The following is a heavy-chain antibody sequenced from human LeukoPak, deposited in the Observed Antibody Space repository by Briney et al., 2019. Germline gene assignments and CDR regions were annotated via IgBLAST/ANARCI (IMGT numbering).Heavy chain of an antibody. J-gene: IGHJ4*02. Sequence: SETLSLTCTVSGGSISSGGYYWRWIRQPPGKGLEWIGYIYYSGSTNYNPSLKSRVTISVDTSKNQFSLKLSSVTAADTAVYYCARQAAMVYAIRILYYFDYWGQGTLVTVSS. V-gene: IGHV4-61*08. CDR1: GGSISSGGYY. D-gene: IGHD2-8*01. CDR2: IYYSGST. CDR3: ARQAAMVYAIRILYYFDY.